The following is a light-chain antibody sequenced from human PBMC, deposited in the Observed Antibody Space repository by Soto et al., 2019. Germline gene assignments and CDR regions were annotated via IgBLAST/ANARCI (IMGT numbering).Light chain of an antibody. CDR3: GTWDSSLNLRI. J-gene: IGLJ2*01. V-gene: IGLV1-51*01. CDR1: SSNIGNQY. Sequence: QSVLTQPPSVSAAPGQKVTISCSGSSSNIGNQYVSWYQQLPGTAPKLLIYDNDKRPSGISDRFSGSKSGTSATLGITGLQTGDEADYYCGTWDSSLNLRIFGGGTKLTVL. CDR2: DND.